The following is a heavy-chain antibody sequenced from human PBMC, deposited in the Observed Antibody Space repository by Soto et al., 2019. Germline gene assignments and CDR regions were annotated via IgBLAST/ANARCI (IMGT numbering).Heavy chain of an antibody. CDR2: IYYSGST. Sequence: SETLSLTCTVSGGSISSSSYYWGWIRQPPGKGLEWIGSIYYSGSTYYNPSLKSRVTISVYTSKNQFSLKLSSVTAADTAVYYCARSMWGYYVSGSRPNWFDPWGQGTLVTVSS. CDR1: GGSISSSSYY. D-gene: IGHD3-10*01. J-gene: IGHJ5*02. V-gene: IGHV4-39*01. CDR3: ARSMWGYYVSGSRPNWFDP.